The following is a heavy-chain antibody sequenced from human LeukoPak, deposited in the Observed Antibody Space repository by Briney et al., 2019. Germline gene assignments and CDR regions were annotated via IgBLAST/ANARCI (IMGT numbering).Heavy chain of an antibody. J-gene: IGHJ4*02. CDR1: GFTFKDYA. CDR2: ISWNSGSI. D-gene: IGHD1-1*01. CDR3: ARGPYRGNWYGDGHFDY. Sequence: PGGSLRLSCAASGFTFKDYAMHWVRQAPGKGLEWVSGISWNSGSIGYGDSVKGRFTISRDNAKNSLYLQMDSLGAEDTALFYCARGPYRGNWYGDGHFDYWGQGTLVTVSS. V-gene: IGHV3-9*01.